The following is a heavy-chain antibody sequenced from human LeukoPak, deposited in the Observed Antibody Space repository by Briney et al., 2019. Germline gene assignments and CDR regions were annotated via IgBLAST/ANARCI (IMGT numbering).Heavy chain of an antibody. CDR1: GASISSHS. Sequence: SETLSLTCTVSGASISSHSWGWIRLPAGKGLEWIGRIYASGSTNSNPSLKSRVTMSVDTSKNQFSLMLSSVTAADTAVYYCVRGLYDSSIYRAFHIRGQGTMVTVSS. D-gene: IGHD3-22*01. CDR2: IYASGST. CDR3: VRGLYDSSIYRAFHI. V-gene: IGHV4-4*07. J-gene: IGHJ3*02.